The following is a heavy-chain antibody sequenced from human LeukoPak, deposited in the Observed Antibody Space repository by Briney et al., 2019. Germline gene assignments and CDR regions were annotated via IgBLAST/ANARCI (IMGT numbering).Heavy chain of an antibody. D-gene: IGHD2-15*01. CDR2: IYYSGST. J-gene: IGHJ4*02. Sequence: SETLSLTCTVSGGSISSSSYYWGWIRQPPGKGLEWIGSIYYSGSTYYNPSLKSRVTISVDTSKNQFSLKLSSVTAADTAVYYCARLTSSGDTDYWGQGTLVTVSS. CDR1: GGSISSSSYY. CDR3: ARLTSSGDTDY. V-gene: IGHV4-39*01.